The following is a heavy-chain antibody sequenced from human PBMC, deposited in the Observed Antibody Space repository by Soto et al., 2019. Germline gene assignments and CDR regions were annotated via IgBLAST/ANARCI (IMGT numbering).Heavy chain of an antibody. CDR1: GGSISSYY. CDR3: ARVLRTYYYGSGSYYPSYHYRMAV. V-gene: IGHV4-59*01. CDR2: IYYSGST. J-gene: IGHJ6*02. Sequence: SETLSLACTVSGGSISSYYWSWIRQPPGKGLEWIGYIYYSGSTNYNPSLKSRVTISVDTSKNQFSLKLSSVTAADTAVYYCARVLRTYYYGSGSYYPSYHYRMAVSGQGTTVTVSS. D-gene: IGHD3-10*01.